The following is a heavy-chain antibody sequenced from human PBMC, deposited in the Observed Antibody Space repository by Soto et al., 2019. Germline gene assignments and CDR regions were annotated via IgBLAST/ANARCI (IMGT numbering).Heavy chain of an antibody. CDR1: GGSFSGYY. CDR2: INHSGST. V-gene: IGHV4-34*01. J-gene: IGHJ5*02. D-gene: IGHD3-3*01. CDR3: ASLRGDWSGYPQDWFDP. Sequence: SETLSLTCAVYGGSFSGYYWSWIRQPPGKGLEWIGEINHSGSTNYNPSLKSRVTISVDTSKNQFSLKLSSVTAADTAVYYCASLRGDWSGYPQDWFDPWGQGTLVTVSS.